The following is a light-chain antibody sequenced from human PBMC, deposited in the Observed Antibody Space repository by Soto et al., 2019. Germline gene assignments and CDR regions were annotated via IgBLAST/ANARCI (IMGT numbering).Light chain of an antibody. Sequence: EIVLTQSPGTLSLSPGKRATLSCRASQSVSSSYLAWYQQQPGQAPRLLIYGTSSRATANPDRFSGSGSGTDFTLTISRLEPEDFAGYYCQQYGSSSWTFGQGTKVEIK. CDR3: QQYGSSSWT. J-gene: IGKJ1*01. CDR2: GTS. CDR1: QSVSSSY. V-gene: IGKV3-20*01.